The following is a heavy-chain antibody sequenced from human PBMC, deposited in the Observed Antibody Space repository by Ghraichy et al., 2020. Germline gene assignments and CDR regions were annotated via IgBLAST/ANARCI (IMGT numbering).Heavy chain of an antibody. V-gene: IGHV3-23*01. J-gene: IGHJ4*02. D-gene: IGHD3-3*01. CDR3: AAGITVPY. CDR1: GFTFSIYA. CDR2: IIGGGDYT. Sequence: GESLRLSCAASGFTFSIYAMSWVRQVPGKGLEWVSGIIGGGDYTTYADSVKGRFTISRDNAKNTLYLQSNSLRAEEPAVYYCAAGITVPYWGQGTLVIVS.